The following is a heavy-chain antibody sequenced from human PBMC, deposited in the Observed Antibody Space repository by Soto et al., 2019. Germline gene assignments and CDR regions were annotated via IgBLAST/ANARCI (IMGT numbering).Heavy chain of an antibody. D-gene: IGHD3-16*01. J-gene: IGHJ6*02. CDR3: AGVGGMGLGGGRYAMDV. V-gene: IGHV1-18*01. CDR1: GYTFSNSG. Sequence: ASVKVSCKASGYTFSNSGINWVRQAPGQGLERMGWISGYNGNTKYAQKLQGRVTTTTDTSTSTAYMELRRLRSDDTAVYYCAGVGGMGLGGGRYAMDVWGQGTTVTVSS. CDR2: ISGYNGNT.